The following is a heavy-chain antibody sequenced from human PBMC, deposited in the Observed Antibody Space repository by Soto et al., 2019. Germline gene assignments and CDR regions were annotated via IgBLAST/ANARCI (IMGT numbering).Heavy chain of an antibody. CDR2: VWYDGSKK. V-gene: IGHV3-33*08. J-gene: IGHJ4*02. CDR1: GFRFGDFW. Sequence: GGSLRLSCAVSGFRFGDFWMSWVRQAPGKGLEWVAVVWYDGSKKYYGDSVKGRFTISRDNSKNTLYLQMNSLRAEDTAVYYWARASPSAGYYFDYWGQGTLVTVSS. CDR3: ARASPSAGYYFDY.